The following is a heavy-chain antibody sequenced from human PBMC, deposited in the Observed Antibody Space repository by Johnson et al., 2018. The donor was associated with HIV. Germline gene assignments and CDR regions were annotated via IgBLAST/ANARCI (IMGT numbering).Heavy chain of an antibody. Sequence: MQLVESGGGLVQPGRSLRLSCAASGFTFDDYAMHWVRQAPGKGLEWVSSISGGSTYYADSRQGRFTISRDNSKNTLHLQMKSLRAEDTAVYYCAKGGVLAAGTEGYAFDIWGQGTMVTVSS. D-gene: IGHD6-13*01. CDR3: AKGGVLAAGTEGYAFDI. J-gene: IGHJ3*02. CDR2: ISGGST. CDR1: GFTFDDYA. V-gene: IGHV3-38-3*01.